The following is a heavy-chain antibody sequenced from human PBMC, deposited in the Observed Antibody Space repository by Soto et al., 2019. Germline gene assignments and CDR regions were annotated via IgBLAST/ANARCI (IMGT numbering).Heavy chain of an antibody. CDR3: ARNDAACDI. Sequence: QVQLQESGPGLVKPSETLSLTCTVSGGSVSSGSYYWTWIRQFPGKGLEWVGYIYYNGATSYNPSLKSRVTISRDTSKNQFSLKLTSVTAADTAVYYCARNDAACDIWGQGTMVSVSS. CDR2: IYYNGAT. CDR1: GGSVSSGSYY. J-gene: IGHJ3*02. V-gene: IGHV4-61*01.